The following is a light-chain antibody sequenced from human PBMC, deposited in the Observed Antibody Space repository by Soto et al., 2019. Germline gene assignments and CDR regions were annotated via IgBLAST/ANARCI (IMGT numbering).Light chain of an antibody. CDR3: CSYADITL. CDR2: EGS. J-gene: IGLJ2*01. V-gene: IGLV2-23*01. CDR1: SSDVGSYKL. Sequence: QSVLTQPASVSGSPGQSITISCSGISSDVGSYKLVSWYQHHPGKAPKLIIYEGSERPSGVSHRFSGSKSDSTASLTISGLQAEDEADYYCCSYADITLFGGGTKLTVL.